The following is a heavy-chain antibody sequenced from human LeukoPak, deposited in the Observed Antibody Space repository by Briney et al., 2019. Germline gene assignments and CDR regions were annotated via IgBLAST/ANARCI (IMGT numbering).Heavy chain of an antibody. J-gene: IGHJ4*02. V-gene: IGHV4-59*11. CDR1: GGSISGHY. CDR3: ARGSIAVAGYFDC. D-gene: IGHD6-19*01. Sequence: SETLSLTCTVSGGSISGHYWSWIRQPPGKGLEWIGYIYYSGSTDYNPSLKSRVTISVDTSKNQFSLKLRSVTAADTAVYFCARGSIAVAGYFDCWGQGTLVTVSS. CDR2: IYYSGST.